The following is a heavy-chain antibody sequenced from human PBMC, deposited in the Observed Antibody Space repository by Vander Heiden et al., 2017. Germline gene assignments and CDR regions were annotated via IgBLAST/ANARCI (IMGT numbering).Heavy chain of an antibody. J-gene: IGHJ4*02. CDR2: ITPIFGTG. D-gene: IGHD2-2*01. Sequence: QVQLVQSGAEVKKPGSSVKVSCKASGGTFSNYAISWVRQAPGQGLEWVGGITPIFGTGNYAQKFQGRVTITADESTSTAYLELSSLRSDDTAVYYCVRGGRRSYANPFDYWGQGTLVTVSS. CDR1: GGTFSNYA. V-gene: IGHV1-69*01. CDR3: VRGGRRSYANPFDY.